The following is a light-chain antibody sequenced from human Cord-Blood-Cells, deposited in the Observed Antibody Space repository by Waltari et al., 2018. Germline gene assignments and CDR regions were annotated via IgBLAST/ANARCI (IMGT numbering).Light chain of an antibody. CDR3: SSYTSSSTFVV. CDR2: DVS. CDR1: SSDVGGYNY. J-gene: IGLJ3*02. Sequence: QSALPQPASVSGSPGQSITISCTGTSSDVGGYNYVSWYQHHPCKAPKLMIYDVSNRPSGVSNRFSGSKSGNTASLTISGLQAEDEADYYCSSYTSSSTFVVFGGGTKLTVL. V-gene: IGLV2-14*03.